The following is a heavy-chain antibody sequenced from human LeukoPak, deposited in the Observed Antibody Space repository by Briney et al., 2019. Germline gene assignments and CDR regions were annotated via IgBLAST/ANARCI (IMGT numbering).Heavy chain of an antibody. Sequence: GGSLRLSCAASGFTFDDYAMHWVRQAPGKGLEWVSGISWNSGSIGYADSVKGRFTISRDNAKNSLYLQMNSLRAEDTAFYYCAKDGGHSSVLYYFESWGQGTLVTVSS. CDR2: ISWNSGSI. J-gene: IGHJ4*02. CDR1: GFTFDDYA. CDR3: AKDGGHSSVLYYFES. V-gene: IGHV3-9*01. D-gene: IGHD6-19*01.